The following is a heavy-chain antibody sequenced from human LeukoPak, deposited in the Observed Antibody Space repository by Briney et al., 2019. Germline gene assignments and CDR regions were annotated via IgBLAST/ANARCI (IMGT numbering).Heavy chain of an antibody. Sequence: ASVKVSCKASGYTFTSYYMHWVGQAPGQGLEWMGVINPSGSSTSYAQKYQGRVTMTRDTSTSTVYTELSSLRSEDTAVYYCARGGSGRDYYYGMDVWGKGTTVTVSS. CDR3: ARGGSGRDYYYGMDV. J-gene: IGHJ6*04. D-gene: IGHD3-10*01. V-gene: IGHV1-46*01. CDR1: GYTFTSYY. CDR2: INPSGSST.